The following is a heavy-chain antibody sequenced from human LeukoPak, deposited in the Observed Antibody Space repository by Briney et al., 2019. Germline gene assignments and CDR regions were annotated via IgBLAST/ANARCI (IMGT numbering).Heavy chain of an antibody. D-gene: IGHD5-12*01. Sequence: SETLSLTCTVSGGSISRYYWSWIRQPPGKGLEWIGYVYYNGNTNYNPSLKSRVTISVATSKSQFSLKLNSVTAADTAVYYCATSGGSGAGSWGQGTLVTVSS. CDR3: ATSGGSGAGS. V-gene: IGHV4-59*01. CDR2: VYYNGNT. CDR1: GGSISRYY. J-gene: IGHJ5*02.